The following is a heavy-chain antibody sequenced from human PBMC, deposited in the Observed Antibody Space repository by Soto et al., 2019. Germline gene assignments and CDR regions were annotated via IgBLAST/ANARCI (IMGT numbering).Heavy chain of an antibody. J-gene: IGHJ4*02. Sequence: GGSLRLSCAASGFTFSSYGMHWVRQAPGKGLEWVAVIWYDGSNKYYADSVKGRFTISRDNSKNTLYLQMNSLRAEDTAVYYCARDYYDSSGYYTVQTPEPLPDDYWGQGTLVTVSS. V-gene: IGHV3-33*01. CDR3: ARDYYDSSGYYTVQTPEPLPDDY. CDR1: GFTFSSYG. D-gene: IGHD3-22*01. CDR2: IWYDGSNK.